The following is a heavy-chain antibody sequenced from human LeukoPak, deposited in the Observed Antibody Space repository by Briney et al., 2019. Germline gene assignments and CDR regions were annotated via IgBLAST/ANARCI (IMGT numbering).Heavy chain of an antibody. V-gene: IGHV3-30*02. D-gene: IGHD3-3*01. Sequence: GGSLRLSCAASGFTFSSYGMHWVRQAPGKGLEWVAFIRYDGSNKYYAGSVKGRFTISRDNSKNTLYLQMNSLRAEDTAVYYCAKLADPYYDFWSGYSGFDPWGQGTLVTVSS. CDR1: GFTFSSYG. CDR2: IRYDGSNK. CDR3: AKLADPYYDFWSGYSGFDP. J-gene: IGHJ5*02.